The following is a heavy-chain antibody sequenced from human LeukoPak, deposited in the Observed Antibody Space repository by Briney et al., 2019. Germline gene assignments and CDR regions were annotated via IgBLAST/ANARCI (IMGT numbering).Heavy chain of an antibody. V-gene: IGHV3-23*01. J-gene: IGHJ4*02. Sequence: PGASLRLSCAASGFTFSSYAMSWVRQAPGKGLEWVSAISGSGGSTYYADPVKGRFTISRDNSKNTLYLQMNSLRDEDTAVYYCAKDLYPLSSGYLFDYWGQGTLVTVSS. CDR3: AKDLYPLSSGYLFDY. CDR1: GFTFSSYA. D-gene: IGHD3-22*01. CDR2: ISGSGGST.